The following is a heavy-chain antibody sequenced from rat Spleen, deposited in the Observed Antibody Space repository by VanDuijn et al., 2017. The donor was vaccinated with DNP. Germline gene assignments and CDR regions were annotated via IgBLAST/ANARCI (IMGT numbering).Heavy chain of an antibody. CDR2: IIYDGSRT. CDR3: ATLTGG. J-gene: IGHJ2*01. D-gene: IGHD1-7*01. CDR1: GFTFSDYN. Sequence: EVQLVESGGGLVQPGRSLKLSCAASGFTFSDYNMAWVRQAPKKGLELVATIIYDGSRTYYRDSVKGRFTISRDNAKSTLYLQMDSLRSEDTATYYCATLTGGWGQGVMVTVSS. V-gene: IGHV5S10*01.